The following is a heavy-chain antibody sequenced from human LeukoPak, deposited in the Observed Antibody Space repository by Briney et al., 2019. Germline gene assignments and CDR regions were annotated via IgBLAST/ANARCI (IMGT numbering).Heavy chain of an antibody. CDR3: AKGIYSSGWSYFDY. CDR1: GGSISSSSYY. J-gene: IGHJ4*01. Sequence: SETLSLTCTVSGGSISSSSYYWGWIRQPAGKGLEWIGRIFTSGITNYNPSLKSRVTMSVDTSKSRFSLALSSVTAADTAVYYCAKGIYSSGWSYFDYWGHGTLVTVSS. V-gene: IGHV4-61*02. D-gene: IGHD6-19*01. CDR2: IFTSGIT.